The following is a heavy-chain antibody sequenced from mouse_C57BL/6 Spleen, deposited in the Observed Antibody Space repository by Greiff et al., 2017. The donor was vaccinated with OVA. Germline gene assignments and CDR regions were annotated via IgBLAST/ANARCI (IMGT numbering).Heavy chain of an antibody. Sequence: EVQLQQSVAELVRPGASVKLSCTASGFNIKNTYMHWVKQRPEQGLEWIGRIDPANGNTKYAPKFQGKATITADTSSNTAYLQLRRLTSEDTAISFCARNYDGYYGGFAYWGQGTLVTVSA. D-gene: IGHD2-3*01. J-gene: IGHJ3*01. CDR3: ARNYDGYYGGFAY. CDR1: GFNIKNTY. CDR2: IDPANGNT. V-gene: IGHV14-3*01.